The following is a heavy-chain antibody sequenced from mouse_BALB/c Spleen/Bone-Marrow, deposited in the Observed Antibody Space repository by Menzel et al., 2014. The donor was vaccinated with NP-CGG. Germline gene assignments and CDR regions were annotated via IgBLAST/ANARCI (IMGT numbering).Heavy chain of an antibody. D-gene: IGHD1-1*01. Sequence: QVQLKESGAELVRPGSSVKISCKASGYAFSSYWMIWVKQRPGQGLEWIGQIYPGDGDTNYNGKFKGKATLTVDKSSSTAYMQLSSLTSEDSAVYFCARSGYGSNYDYWGQGTTPTVSS. CDR3: ARSGYGSNYDY. V-gene: IGHV1-80*01. J-gene: IGHJ2*01. CDR2: IYPGDGDT. CDR1: GYAFSSYW.